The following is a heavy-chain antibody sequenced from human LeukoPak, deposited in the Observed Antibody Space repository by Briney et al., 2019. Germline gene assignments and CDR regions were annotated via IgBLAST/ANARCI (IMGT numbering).Heavy chain of an antibody. J-gene: IGHJ4*02. D-gene: IGHD3-22*01. CDR2: ISAYNGST. Sequence: GASVKVSCKASGYTFTSYGISWVRQAPGQGLEWMGWISAYNGSTNYAQKLQGRVTMTTDTSTSTAYMELRSLRSDDTAVYYCARDTTYYYDSSGYYDFDYWGQGTLVTVSS. V-gene: IGHV1-18*01. CDR3: ARDTTYYYDSSGYYDFDY. CDR1: GYTFTSYG.